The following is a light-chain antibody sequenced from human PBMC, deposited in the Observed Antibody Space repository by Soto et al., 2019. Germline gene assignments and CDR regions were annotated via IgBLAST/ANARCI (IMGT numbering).Light chain of an antibody. CDR2: EVN. J-gene: IGLJ3*02. CDR3: TSYTSSGPWV. Sequence: QSVLTQPASVSGSPGQSITISCTGTSGDVGGHNYVSWYQLDPGKAPKLIIYEVNNRPSGVSNRFSGSKSGNTASLTISGLQAEDEADYYCTSYTSSGPWVFGGGTKVTVL. CDR1: SGDVGGHNY. V-gene: IGLV2-14*01.